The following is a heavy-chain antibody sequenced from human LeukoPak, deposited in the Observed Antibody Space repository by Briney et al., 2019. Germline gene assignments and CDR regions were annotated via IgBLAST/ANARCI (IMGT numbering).Heavy chain of an antibody. J-gene: IGHJ4*02. CDR2: ISYDGNNK. CDR1: GFTFSNYG. V-gene: IGHV3-30*18. D-gene: IGHD6-19*01. Sequence: QPGRSLRLSCAGAGFTFSNYGMHWVRQAPGKGLEWVAVISYDGNNKYYAESVKGRFTISRDNSKNTLYLQMNSLRAEDTAVYYCAKDLGVQWLVPYYFDYWGQGTLVTVSS. CDR3: AKDLGVQWLVPYYFDY.